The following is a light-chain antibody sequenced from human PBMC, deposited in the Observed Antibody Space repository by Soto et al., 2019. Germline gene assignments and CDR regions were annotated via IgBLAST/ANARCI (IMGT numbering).Light chain of an antibody. J-gene: IGKJ5*01. V-gene: IGKV3-20*01. CDR3: QQYTGPPTT. CDR1: QTVSSNY. CDR2: GAS. Sequence: EIILTQSPDTLSLSPGERATLSCRASQTVSSNYLAWCQQRPGQAPRLLIYGASTRAAGIPDRFSGSGSETDFTLTITRLEPEDSAVYFCQQYTGPPTTLGQGTRLEIK.